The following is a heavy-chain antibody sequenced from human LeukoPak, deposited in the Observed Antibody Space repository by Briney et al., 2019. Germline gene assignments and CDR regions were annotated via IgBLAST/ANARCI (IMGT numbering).Heavy chain of an antibody. D-gene: IGHD6-13*01. CDR1: GFTFSSYS. CDR2: ISSSSSYI. V-gene: IGHV3-21*01. CDR3: ARASIAAASLGLTDY. Sequence: GGSLRLSCAASGFTFSSYSMNWVRQAPGKGLEWVSSISSSSSYIYYADSVKGRFTISRDNAKNSLDLQMNSLRDEDTAVYYCARASIAAASLGLTDYWGQGTLVTVSS. J-gene: IGHJ4*02.